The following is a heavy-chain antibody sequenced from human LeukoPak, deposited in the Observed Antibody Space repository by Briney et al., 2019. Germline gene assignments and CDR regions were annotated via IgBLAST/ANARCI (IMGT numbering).Heavy chain of an antibody. CDR3: ASSYCSSTSCSSGGYYMDV. D-gene: IGHD2-2*01. CDR2: IIPIFGTA. Sequence: SVKVSCKASGYTFPNYGISWVRQAPGQGLEWMGGIIPIFGTANYAQKFQGRVTITTDESTSTAYMELSSLRSEDTAVYYCASSYCSSTSCSSGGYYMDVWGKGTTVTVSS. V-gene: IGHV1-69*05. J-gene: IGHJ6*03. CDR1: GYTFPNYG.